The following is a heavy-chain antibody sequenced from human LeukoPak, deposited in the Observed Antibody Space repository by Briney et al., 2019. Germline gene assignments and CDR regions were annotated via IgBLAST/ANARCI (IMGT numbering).Heavy chain of an antibody. V-gene: IGHV1-8*01. J-gene: IGHJ6*03. CDR3: ARGREERYFDWLMGYYYYMDV. D-gene: IGHD3-9*01. CDR1: GYTFTSYD. CDR2: MNPNSGNT. Sequence: ASVKVSCKATGYTFTSYDINWVRPAAGQGLAWMGCMNPNSGNTGYAQKFQGRVTMTRNTSISTAYMELSSLRSEDTAVYYCARGREERYFDWLMGYYYYMDVWGKGTTVTISS.